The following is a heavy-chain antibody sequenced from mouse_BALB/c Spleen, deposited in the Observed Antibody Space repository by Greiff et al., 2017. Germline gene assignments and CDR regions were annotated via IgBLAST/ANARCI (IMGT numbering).Heavy chain of an antibody. CDR2: ISYDGSN. D-gene: IGHD1-1*01. CDR3: ARELLRYYAMDY. Sequence: EVQVVESGPGLVKPSQSLSLTCSVTGYSITSGYYWNWIRQFPGNKLEWMGYISYDGSNNYNPSLKNRISITRDTSKNQFFLKLNSVTTEDTATYYCARELLRYYAMDYWGQGTSVTVSS. J-gene: IGHJ4*01. CDR1: GYSITSGYY. V-gene: IGHV3-6*02.